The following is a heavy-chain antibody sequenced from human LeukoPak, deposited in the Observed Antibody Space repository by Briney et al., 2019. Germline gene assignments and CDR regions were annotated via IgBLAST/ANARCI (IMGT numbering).Heavy chain of an antibody. V-gene: IGHV4-39*07. Sequence: PSETLSLTCSVSGDSVNSSSYFWGWIRQPPGKGLEWIGSFSYSGSTYYNPSLKSRVTISVDSSKNQFSLKVTSVTAADTAVYYCAHHRYYYGSGSYYDYFDYWGQGTLVTVSS. CDR2: FSYSGST. CDR1: GDSVNSSSYF. J-gene: IGHJ4*02. CDR3: AHHRYYYGSGSYYDYFDY. D-gene: IGHD3-10*01.